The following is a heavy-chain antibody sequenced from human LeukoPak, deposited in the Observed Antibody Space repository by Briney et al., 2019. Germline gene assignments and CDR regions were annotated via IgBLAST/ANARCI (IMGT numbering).Heavy chain of an antibody. J-gene: IGHJ4*02. Sequence: GGSLRLSCAASGFTFSSYAMHWVRQAPGKGLEWVAVISYDGSNKYYADSVKGRFTISRDNSKNTLYLQMNSLRAEDTAVYYCAKDVIWAAAGTFDYWGQGTLVTVSS. V-gene: IGHV3-30*04. CDR1: GFTFSSYA. CDR3: AKDVIWAAAGTFDY. CDR2: ISYDGSNK. D-gene: IGHD6-13*01.